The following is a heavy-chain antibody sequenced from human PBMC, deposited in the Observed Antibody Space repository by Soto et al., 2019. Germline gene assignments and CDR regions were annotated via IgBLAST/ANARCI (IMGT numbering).Heavy chain of an antibody. J-gene: IGHJ4*02. CDR1: GGSFSGYY. CDR3: ARAGLVVAATPAAFDY. D-gene: IGHD2-15*01. V-gene: IGHV4-34*01. Sequence: SETLSLTCXVXGGSFSGYYWSWIRQPPGKGLEWIGEINHSGSTNYNPSLKSRVTISVDTSKNQFSLKLSSVTAADTAVYYCARAGLVVAATPAAFDYWGQGTLVTVSS. CDR2: INHSGST.